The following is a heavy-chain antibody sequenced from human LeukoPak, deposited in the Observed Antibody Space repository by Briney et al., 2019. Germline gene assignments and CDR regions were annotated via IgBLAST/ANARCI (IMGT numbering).Heavy chain of an antibody. Sequence: SVKVSCKASGGTFSTYPINWVRQAPGQGLEWMGRIIPILSQSNYAQKFQGTVSITADEFTDTAYMELSSLKSEDTAVYYCATGSAYRDSFDVWGQGTMVTVSS. J-gene: IGHJ3*01. V-gene: IGHV1-69*11. CDR2: IIPILSQS. CDR3: ATGSAYRDSFDV. CDR1: GGTFSTYP. D-gene: IGHD3-10*01.